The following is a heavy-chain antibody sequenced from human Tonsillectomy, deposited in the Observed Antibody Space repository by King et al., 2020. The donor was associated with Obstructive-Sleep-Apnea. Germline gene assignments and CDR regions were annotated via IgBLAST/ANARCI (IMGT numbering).Heavy chain of an antibody. Sequence: QLQESGPGLVKPSETLSLTCTVSGGSISSYYWSWLRQPPGKGLEWIGYINYSGSTNYNPSLQSRVTISVDTSKNQFSLKLSSVTAADTAVYYCASKPCGGDCYSSWYFDLWGRGTLVIVSP. V-gene: IGHV4-59*01. CDR2: INYSGST. CDR3: ASKPCGGDCYSSWYFDL. J-gene: IGHJ2*01. D-gene: IGHD2-21*02. CDR1: GGSISSYY.